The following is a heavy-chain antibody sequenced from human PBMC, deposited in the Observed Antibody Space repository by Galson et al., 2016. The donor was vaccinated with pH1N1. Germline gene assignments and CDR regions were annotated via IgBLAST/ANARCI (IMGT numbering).Heavy chain of an antibody. CDR1: GGTLSSYA. V-gene: IGHV1-69*04. D-gene: IGHD3-3*01. J-gene: IGHJ4*02. CDR3: ARDREDYWSGYLFDY. CDR2: ILPILDIP. Sequence: SVKVSCKASGGTLSSYAISWVRQAPGQGLEWMGNILPILDIPDYAQKFQDRVKITADKSTNTAYLELSSLRSEDTAVYYCARDREDYWSGYLFDYWGQGTLVTVAS.